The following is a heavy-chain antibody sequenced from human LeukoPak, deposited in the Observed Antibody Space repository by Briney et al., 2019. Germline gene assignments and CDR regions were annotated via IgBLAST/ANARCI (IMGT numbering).Heavy chain of an antibody. D-gene: IGHD3-22*01. J-gene: IGHJ3*02. CDR2: ISAYNGNT. V-gene: IGHV1-18*01. CDR3: ARVGALYDSTPDAFDI. CDR1: GYTFTSYG. Sequence: ASVKVSCKASGYTFTSYGISWVRQAPGQGLEWVGWISAYNGNTNYAQKPQGRVTMTTDTSTSTAYMELRSLRSDDTAVYYCARVGALYDSTPDAFDIWGQGTMVTVSS.